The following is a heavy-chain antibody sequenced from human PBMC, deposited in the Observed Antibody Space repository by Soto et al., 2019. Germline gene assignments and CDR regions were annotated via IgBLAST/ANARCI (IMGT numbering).Heavy chain of an antibody. CDR2: IYYTGST. Sequence: QVQLQEPGPRLVRPSQTLSLTCTVSGGSIISGGHYWTWVRQHPGKVLEWMGYIYYTGSTSYNPSLESRITMSVDTSKFQFSLRLDSVTAAYTAVYSCASVLVDVLTGASRFLYIMDVLGQGTTVTVSS. V-gene: IGHV4-31*03. CDR3: ASVLVDVLTGASRFLYIMDV. CDR1: GGSIISGGHY. J-gene: IGHJ6*02. D-gene: IGHD2-2*02.